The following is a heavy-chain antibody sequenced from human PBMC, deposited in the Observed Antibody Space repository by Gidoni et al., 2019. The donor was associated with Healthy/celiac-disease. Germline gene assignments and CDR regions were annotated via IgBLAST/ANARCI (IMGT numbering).Heavy chain of an antibody. D-gene: IGHD2-15*01. CDR2: INHSGST. CDR3: ARAKHCSGGSCSVDY. J-gene: IGHJ4*02. CDR1: GGSFSGYY. Sequence: QVQLQQWGAGLLKPSETLSLTCAVYGGSFSGYYWSWIRQPPGKGLEWIGEINHSGSTNYNQSLKSRVTISVDTSKNQFSLKLSSVTAADTAVYYCARAKHCSGGSCSVDYWGQGTLVTVSS. V-gene: IGHV4-34*01.